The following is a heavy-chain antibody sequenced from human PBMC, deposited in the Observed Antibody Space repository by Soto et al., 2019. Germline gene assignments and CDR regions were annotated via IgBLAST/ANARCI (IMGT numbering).Heavy chain of an antibody. V-gene: IGHV4-59*01. CDR2: LFYSGNT. J-gene: IGHJ4*02. D-gene: IGHD6-6*01. Sequence: PSETLSLTCSVSGGSISSYYWSWFRQPPGKGLEWIGYLFYSGNTNTNPSLRSRVTMSVDTSKTQFSLRLTPVTAADTAVYYCASADGDNFVPFNNWGQGTLVTVSS. CDR3: ASADGDNFVPFNN. CDR1: GGSISSYY.